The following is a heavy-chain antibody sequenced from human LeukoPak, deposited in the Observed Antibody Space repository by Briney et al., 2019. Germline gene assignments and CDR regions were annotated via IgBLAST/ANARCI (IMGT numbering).Heavy chain of an antibody. CDR1: GFTFSSYA. CDR2: ISGSGGTT. D-gene: IGHD3-22*01. CDR3: AKQRVTSGYYYFDY. V-gene: IGHV3-23*01. J-gene: IGHJ4*02. Sequence: GGSLRLSCAASGFTFSSYAMSWVRQAPGKGLEWVSAISGSGGTTYYADSVKGRFTISRDNSKNTLYLQMNSLRVEDTAVYYCAKQRVTSGYYYFDYWGQGTLVTVSS.